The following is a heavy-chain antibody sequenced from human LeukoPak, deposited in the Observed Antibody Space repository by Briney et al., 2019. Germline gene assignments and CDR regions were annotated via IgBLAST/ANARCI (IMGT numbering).Heavy chain of an antibody. D-gene: IGHD3-22*01. J-gene: IGHJ3*02. Sequence: GESLKISCKGSGYSFTSYWIGWVCQMPGKGLEWMGIIYPGDSDTRYSPSFQGQVTISADKSISTAYLQWSSLKASDTAMYYCARRDYYDSSGYNAFDIWGQGTMVTVSS. CDR2: IYPGDSDT. V-gene: IGHV5-51*01. CDR3: ARRDYYDSSGYNAFDI. CDR1: GYSFTSYW.